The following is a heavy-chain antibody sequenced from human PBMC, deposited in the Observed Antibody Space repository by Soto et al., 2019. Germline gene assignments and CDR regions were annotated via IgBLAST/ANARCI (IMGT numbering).Heavy chain of an antibody. Sequence: PGGSLRLSCAASGITFSSYAMSWVRQAPGKGLEWVSAISASGGGTYYADSVKGRFTTSRDNSKNTLYLQMNSLRAEDTAVYYCAKDPPYIAVAGTSDNLGYWGQGTLVTVSS. CDR3: AKDPPYIAVAGTSDNLGY. D-gene: IGHD6-19*01. CDR1: GITFSSYA. CDR2: ISASGGGT. V-gene: IGHV3-23*01. J-gene: IGHJ4*02.